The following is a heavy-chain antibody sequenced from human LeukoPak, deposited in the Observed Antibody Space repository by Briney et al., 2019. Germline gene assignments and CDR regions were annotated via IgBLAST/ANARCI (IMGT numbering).Heavy chain of an antibody. J-gene: IGHJ4*02. CDR1: GGSISSGGYY. D-gene: IGHD5-24*01. Sequence: SETLSLTCTVSGGSISSGGYYWSWIRQHPGKGLEWIGYIYYSGSTYYNPSLKSRVTISVDTSKNQFSLKLSSVTAADTAVYYCARGGGGYNPIDYWGRGTLVTVSS. CDR2: IYYSGST. V-gene: IGHV4-31*03. CDR3: ARGGGGYNPIDY.